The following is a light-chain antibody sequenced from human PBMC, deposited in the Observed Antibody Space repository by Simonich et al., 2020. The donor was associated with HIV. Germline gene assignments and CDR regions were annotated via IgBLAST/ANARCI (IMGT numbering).Light chain of an antibody. J-gene: IGKJ2*01. V-gene: IGKV1-5*03. CDR1: QSISSW. CDR3: QQYNSYSGYT. CDR2: KAS. Sequence: DIQMTQSPSTLSASVGDRVTITCRASQSISSWLAWYQQKPGKAPKLLIYKASSLESWVPSRFSGSGSGTEFTLTISSLQPDEFATYYCQQYNSYSGYTFGQGTKLEIK.